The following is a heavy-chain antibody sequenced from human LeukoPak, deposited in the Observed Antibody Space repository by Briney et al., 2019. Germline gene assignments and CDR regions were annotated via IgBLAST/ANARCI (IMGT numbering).Heavy chain of an antibody. Sequence: GASVKVSCKASGYTFIKYGISWVRQAPGQGLEWMGWISAYNGNTNYEQKCQGRVTMTRDTSTSTVYMEMRSLRSDDTAVYYCAATLMVRGVITDFDSWSQGTLVTVSS. CDR2: ISAYNGNT. CDR3: AATLMVRGVITDFDS. J-gene: IGHJ4*02. CDR1: GYTFIKYG. D-gene: IGHD3-10*01. V-gene: IGHV1-18*01.